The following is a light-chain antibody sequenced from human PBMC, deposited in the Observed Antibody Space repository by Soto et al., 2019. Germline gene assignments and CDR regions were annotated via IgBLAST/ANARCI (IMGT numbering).Light chain of an antibody. CDR3: SSYTSSSTYV. CDR2: GVS. V-gene: IGLV2-14*03. J-gene: IGLJ1*01. Sequence: QSALTQPASVSGSPGQSIAISCTGTSSDVGGYNYVSWYQQHPGKAPKLMISGVSDRPSGVSNRFSGSKSGNMASLTISGLQAEDEADYYCSSYTSSSTYVFGTGTKLTVL. CDR1: SSDVGGYNY.